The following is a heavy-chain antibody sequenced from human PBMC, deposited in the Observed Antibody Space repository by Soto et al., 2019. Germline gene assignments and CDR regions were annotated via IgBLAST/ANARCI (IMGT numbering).Heavy chain of an antibody. J-gene: IGHJ4*02. V-gene: IGHV3-15*05. Sequence: GGSLRLSCATSGFIFNNAWMAWVRKAPGKGLEWVGRIKKESDGGTRDYAAPVKGRFTISRDDSRNTLYLQMNSLRTEDTGVYYCTTVFLWWYYFDNWGQGTLVTVSS. D-gene: IGHD2-8*02. CDR3: TTVFLWWYYFDN. CDR1: GFIFNNAW. CDR2: IKKESDGGTR.